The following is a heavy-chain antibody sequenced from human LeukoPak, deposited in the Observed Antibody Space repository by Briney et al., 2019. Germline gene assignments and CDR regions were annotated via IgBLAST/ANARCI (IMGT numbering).Heavy chain of an antibody. D-gene: IGHD6-13*01. Sequence: GGSLRLSCAAFGFTFSRYWMSWVRQAPGKGLEWVANIKQDGGEKYYVDSVKGRFTISRDNAKNSLYLQMNSLRAEDTAVYYCARSAGSSSWYEGYYFDYWGQGTLVTVSS. J-gene: IGHJ4*02. V-gene: IGHV3-7*01. CDR1: GFTFSRYW. CDR3: ARSAGSSSWYEGYYFDY. CDR2: IKQDGGEK.